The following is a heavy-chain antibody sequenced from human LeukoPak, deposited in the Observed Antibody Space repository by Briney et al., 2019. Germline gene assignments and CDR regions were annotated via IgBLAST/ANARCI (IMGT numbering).Heavy chain of an antibody. CDR1: GFTFSNYW. CDR3: ATSDFAAHFDY. V-gene: IGHV3-43*02. D-gene: IGHD2/OR15-2a*01. CDR2: ISGDGGST. Sequence: GGSLRLSCAASGFTFSNYWMHWVRQAPGKGLEWVSLISGDGGSTYYADSVKGRSTISRDNSKNSLYLQMNSLGTEDTALYYCATSDFAAHFDYWGQGTLVTVSS. J-gene: IGHJ4*02.